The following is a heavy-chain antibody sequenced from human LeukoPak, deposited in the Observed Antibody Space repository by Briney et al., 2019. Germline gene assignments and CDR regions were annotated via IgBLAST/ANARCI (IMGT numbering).Heavy chain of an antibody. D-gene: IGHD1-7*01. CDR3: ARLPAQSGELSDY. CDR2: IYPDDSDT. J-gene: IGHJ4*02. Sequence: GESLKISCKASGYSFTTYWIGWVRQMPGKGLEWTGIIYPDDSDTKYSPSFQGQVTISADKSISTAYLQWSSLKASDTAMYYCARLPAQSGELSDYWGQGTLVTVSS. CDR1: GYSFTTYW. V-gene: IGHV5-51*01.